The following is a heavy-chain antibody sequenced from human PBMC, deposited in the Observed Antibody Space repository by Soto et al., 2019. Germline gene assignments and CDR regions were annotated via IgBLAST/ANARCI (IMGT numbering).Heavy chain of an antibody. CDR2: IYYTGSI. Sequence: SETLSLTCSVSGGSINSKSYYWSWIRQPPGKGLEWIGYIYYTGSINYSPSLKSRVTISIDASKNQFSLRLSSVTAADTAVYYCARSMFYSDGSNYSPFDYWGQGTLVTVSS. CDR3: ARSMFYSDGSNYSPFDY. V-gene: IGHV4-61*05. D-gene: IGHD3-22*01. J-gene: IGHJ4*02. CDR1: GGSINSKSYY.